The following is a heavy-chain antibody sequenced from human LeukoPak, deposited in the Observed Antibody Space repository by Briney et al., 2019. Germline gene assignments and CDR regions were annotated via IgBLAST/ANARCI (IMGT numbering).Heavy chain of an antibody. CDR3: ARGATGICFDY. Sequence: GRSLRLSCAASGFTFSSYAMHWVRQAPGKGLEWVAVISYDGSNKYYADSVKGRFTISRDNSKNTLYLQVNSLRAEDTAVYYCARGATGICFDYWGQGTLVTVSS. CDR2: ISYDGSNK. V-gene: IGHV3-30*17. J-gene: IGHJ4*02. CDR1: GFTFSSYA. D-gene: IGHD1-1*01.